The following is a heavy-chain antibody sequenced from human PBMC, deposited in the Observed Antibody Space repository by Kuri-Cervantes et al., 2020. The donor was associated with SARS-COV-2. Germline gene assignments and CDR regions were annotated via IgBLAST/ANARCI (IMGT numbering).Heavy chain of an antibody. CDR2: ISGSVVGT. Sequence: GGSLRLSCAASGSTFSSFAISWVRQAPVKGLEWVSSISGSVVGTYYADSVKGRFTIYRDNSKNTLYLQMNSLRAEDSALYYCATVYTMGVSLDWGQGTLVTVSS. CDR3: ATVYTMGVSLD. CDR1: GSTFSSFA. V-gene: IGHV3-23*01. D-gene: IGHD3-16*01. J-gene: IGHJ4*02.